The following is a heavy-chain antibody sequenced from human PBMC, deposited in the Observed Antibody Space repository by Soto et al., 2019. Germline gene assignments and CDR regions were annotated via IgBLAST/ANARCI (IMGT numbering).Heavy chain of an antibody. D-gene: IGHD1-26*01. V-gene: IGHV3-74*01. J-gene: IGHJ4*02. CDR3: AREEWELDLTLGN. CDR1: GFTFSNSW. Sequence: EVQLVESGGDLVQPGGSLRLSCATSGFTFSNSWMHWVRQAPGEGLVWVSRINGDGSSTTYADSVKGRFTISRDNAKNTLYLQMNSLRAEDTAVYYCAREEWELDLTLGNWGQGTLVTVSS. CDR2: INGDGSST.